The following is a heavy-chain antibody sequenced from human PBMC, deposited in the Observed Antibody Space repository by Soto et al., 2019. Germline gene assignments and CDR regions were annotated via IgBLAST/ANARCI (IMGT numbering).Heavy chain of an antibody. V-gene: IGHV4-59*01. CDR3: ARSGRGYSYGYFDY. D-gene: IGHD5-18*01. Sequence: SETLSLTCTVSGGSISSYYWSWIRQPPGKGLEWIGYIYYSGSTNYNPSLKSRVTISVDTSKNQFSLKLSSVTAADTAVYYCARSGRGYSYGYFDYWGQGTLVTVSS. CDR1: GGSISSYY. J-gene: IGHJ4*02. CDR2: IYYSGST.